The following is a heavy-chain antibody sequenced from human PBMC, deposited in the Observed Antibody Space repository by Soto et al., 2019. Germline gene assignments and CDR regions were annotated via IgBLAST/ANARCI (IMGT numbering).Heavy chain of an antibody. CDR2: ISYNGDTT. CDR3: ARDQIPGPPDYCDY. Sequence: GGSLRLSCAASGFAFSSYAMHWVRQAPGKGLEWVAVISYNGDTTYYAESVKGRFTISRDNSKNTLYLQMSSLRAEDTAVYYCARDQIPGPPDYCDYWGQGTLVTVS. J-gene: IGHJ4*02. V-gene: IGHV3-30-3*01. CDR1: GFAFSSYA.